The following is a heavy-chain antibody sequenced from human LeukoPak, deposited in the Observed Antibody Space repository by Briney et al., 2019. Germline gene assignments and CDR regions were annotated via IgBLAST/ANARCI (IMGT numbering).Heavy chain of an antibody. Sequence: PGGSLRLSCAASGFNFSSYGMHWVRQAPGKGLEWVAVISYDGSNKYYADSVKGRFTISRDNSKNTLYLQMNSLRAEDTAVYYCAKDSQQWLMYYFDYWGQGTLVTVSS. CDR1: GFNFSSYG. CDR2: ISYDGSNK. J-gene: IGHJ4*02. D-gene: IGHD6-19*01. CDR3: AKDSQQWLMYYFDY. V-gene: IGHV3-30*18.